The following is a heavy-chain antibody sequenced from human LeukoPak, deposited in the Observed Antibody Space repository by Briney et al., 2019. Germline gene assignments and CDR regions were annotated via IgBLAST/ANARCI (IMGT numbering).Heavy chain of an antibody. D-gene: IGHD5-24*01. CDR1: GGSISSGGYP. Sequence: SETLSLTCAVSGGSISSGGYPWSWIRQPPGKGLEWIGYIYHSGSTYYNPSLKSRVTISVDRSKNQFSLKLSSVTAADTAVYYCAREGDGYNFGYWGQGTLVTVSS. CDR3: AREGDGYNFGY. J-gene: IGHJ4*02. CDR2: IYHSGST. V-gene: IGHV4-30-2*01.